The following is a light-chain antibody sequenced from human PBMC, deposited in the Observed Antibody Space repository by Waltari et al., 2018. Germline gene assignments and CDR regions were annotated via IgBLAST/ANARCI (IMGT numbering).Light chain of an antibody. J-gene: IGKJ2*01. V-gene: IGKV3-15*01. CDR2: GAS. CDR1: QSVSSN. CDR3: QQYNNWPPYT. Sequence: EIVMTQSPATLSLSPGERATPSCRASQSVSSNLAWYHQKPGQAPRLLIYGASTRAAGVPARFSGSGSGTEFTLTISSLQSEDFAAYYCQQYNNWPPYTFGQGTKLEVK.